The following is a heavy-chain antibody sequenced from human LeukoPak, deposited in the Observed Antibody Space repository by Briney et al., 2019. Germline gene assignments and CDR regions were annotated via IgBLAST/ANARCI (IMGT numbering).Heavy chain of an antibody. CDR2: INAGNGNT. J-gene: IGHJ3*02. CDR3: AREACSSTRCYDLAFDI. CDR1: GYTFTKYA. V-gene: IGHV1-3*01. D-gene: IGHD2-2*01. Sequence: ASVKVSCKASGYTFTKYATHWVRQAPGQTLEWMAWINAGNGNTKYSQKFQGRVTITRDTSASIAYMELSSLRSEDTAVYYCAREACSSTRCYDLAFDIWGQGTMVTVSS.